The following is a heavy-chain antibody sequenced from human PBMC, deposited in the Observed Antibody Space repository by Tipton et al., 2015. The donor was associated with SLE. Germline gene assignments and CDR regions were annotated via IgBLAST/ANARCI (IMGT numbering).Heavy chain of an antibody. J-gene: IGHJ4*02. Sequence: TLSLTCTVSGGSIRSSFWSWIRQSPGKGLEWIGYVSYSETTNYNPSLKSRVTISVDTSKNQFSLNLRSVTAADTAVYYCAGAWQGYCSGGTCYVLDYWGQGTLVTVSS. CDR3: AGAWQGYCSGGTCYVLDY. V-gene: IGHV4-59*01. CDR2: VSYSETT. D-gene: IGHD2-15*01. CDR1: GGSIRSSF.